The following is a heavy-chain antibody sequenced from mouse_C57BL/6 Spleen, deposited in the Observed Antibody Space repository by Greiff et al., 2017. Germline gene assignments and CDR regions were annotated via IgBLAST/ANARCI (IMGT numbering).Heavy chain of an antibody. J-gene: IGHJ3*01. CDR2: INPGSGGT. Sequence: VQLQQSGAELVRPGTSVKVSCKASGYAFTNYLIEWVKQRPGQGLEWIGVINPGSGGTNYNEKFKGKATLTADKSSSTAYMQLSSLTSEDSAVYFCARRVPRRGFAYWGQGTLVTVSA. CDR3: ARRVPRRGFAY. D-gene: IGHD2-14*01. V-gene: IGHV1-54*01. CDR1: GYAFTNYL.